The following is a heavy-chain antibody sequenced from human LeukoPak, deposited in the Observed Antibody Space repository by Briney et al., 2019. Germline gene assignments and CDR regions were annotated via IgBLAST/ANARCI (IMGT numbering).Heavy chain of an antibody. CDR3: ARARYSSSSRERRLYYFDY. CDR2: VYYTGST. J-gene: IGHJ4*02. V-gene: IGHV4-59*08. D-gene: IGHD6-6*01. Sequence: SETLSLTCTVSGGSISSYYWSWVRQPPGKGLEWIGFVYYTGSTNYSPSLKSRVTISVDTSKNQFSLKLSSVTAADTAVYYCARARYSSSSRERRLYYFDYWGQGTLVTVSS. CDR1: GGSISSYY.